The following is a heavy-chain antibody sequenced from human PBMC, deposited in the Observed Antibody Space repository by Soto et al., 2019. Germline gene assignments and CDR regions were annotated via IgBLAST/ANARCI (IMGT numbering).Heavy chain of an antibody. V-gene: IGHV3-23*01. CDR1: GFTFSSYA. J-gene: IGHJ6*03. D-gene: IGHD2-2*01. CDR3: AKEDIVVVPAAPLYHYYYYYMDV. CDR2: ISGSGGST. Sequence: GGSQILSCAASGFTFSSYAMSWVRQAPGKGLEWVSAISGSGGSTYYADSVKGRFTISRDNSKNTLYLQMNSLRAEDTAVYYCAKEDIVVVPAAPLYHYYYYYMDVWGKGTTVTVSS.